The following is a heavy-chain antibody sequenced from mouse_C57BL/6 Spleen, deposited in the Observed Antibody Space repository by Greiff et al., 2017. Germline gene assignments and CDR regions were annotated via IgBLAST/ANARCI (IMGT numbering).Heavy chain of an antibody. CDR2: ISSGSSTI. CDR1: GFTFSDYG. J-gene: IGHJ4*01. D-gene: IGHD2-12*01. CDR3: AKAYYKGGYYAMDY. V-gene: IGHV5-17*01. Sequence: EVQLVESGGGLVKPGGSLKLSCAASGFTFSDYGMHWVRQAPEKGLEWVAYISSGSSTIYYADTVKGRFTISSDNAKNTLFLQMTSLRSEDTAMYYCAKAYYKGGYYAMDYWGQGTSVTVSS.